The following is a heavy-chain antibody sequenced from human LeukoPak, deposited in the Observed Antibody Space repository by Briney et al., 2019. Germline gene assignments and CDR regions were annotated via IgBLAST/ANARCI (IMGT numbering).Heavy chain of an antibody. CDR1: GFTFSNNA. V-gene: IGHV3-23*01. Sequence: GGSLRLSCAASGFTFSNNAMSWVRQAPGKGLEWVSTISTGGGGTYYADSVKGRFTISRDTSKNTLYLQMSSLRAEETAVYYCAKYFGAGGTTMVLDYWGQGTLVTVSS. J-gene: IGHJ4*02. CDR3: AKYFGAGGTTMVLDY. CDR2: ISTGGGGT. D-gene: IGHD5-18*01.